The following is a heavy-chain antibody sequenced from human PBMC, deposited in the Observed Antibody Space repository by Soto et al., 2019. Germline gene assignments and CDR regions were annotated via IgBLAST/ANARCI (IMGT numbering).Heavy chain of an antibody. V-gene: IGHV1-18*01. CDR2: ISAYNGNT. CDR3: ARVRGRASGAFDI. CDR1: GYTFTSYG. D-gene: IGHD2-15*01. Sequence: QVQLVQSGAEVMKPGASVKVSCKASGYTFTSYGISWVRQAHGQGLEWMGRISAYNGNTNYAQKLQGRVIMPTDTSTSTAYMELRSLRSDGTAVYYCARVRGRASGAFDIWGQGTMVTVSS. J-gene: IGHJ3*02.